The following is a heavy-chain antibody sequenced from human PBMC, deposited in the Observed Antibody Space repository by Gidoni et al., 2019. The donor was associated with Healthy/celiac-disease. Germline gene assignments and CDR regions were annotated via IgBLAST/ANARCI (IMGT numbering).Heavy chain of an antibody. CDR3: ARASVVPAAKSADYYYYGMDV. CDR1: GFTFSDYY. J-gene: IGHJ6*02. D-gene: IGHD2-2*01. CDR2: IRSSGSPI. V-gene: IGHV3-11*01. Sequence: QVQLVESGGGLVKPGGSLILSCAAAGFTFSDYYMSCIRQAPGKGLEWVSYIRSSGSPIYYADSVKGRFTISRDNAKNSLYLQMNSLRAEDTAVYYCARASVVPAAKSADYYYYGMDVWGQGTTVTVSS.